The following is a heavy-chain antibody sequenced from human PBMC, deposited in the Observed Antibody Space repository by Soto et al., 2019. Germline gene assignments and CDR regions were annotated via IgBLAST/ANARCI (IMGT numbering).Heavy chain of an antibody. V-gene: IGHV1-69*01. J-gene: IGHJ6*02. Sequence: QVQLVQSGAEVKKPGSSVKVSCKASGGTFSSYAISWVRQAPGQGREWMGGIIPIFGTANYAQKFQGRVTITADESTSTAYMELSSLRSEDTAVYYCAEELLGPGALLLGYYGMDVWGQGTTVTVAS. D-gene: IGHD1-26*01. CDR3: AEELLGPGALLLGYYGMDV. CDR1: GGTFSSYA. CDR2: IIPIFGTA.